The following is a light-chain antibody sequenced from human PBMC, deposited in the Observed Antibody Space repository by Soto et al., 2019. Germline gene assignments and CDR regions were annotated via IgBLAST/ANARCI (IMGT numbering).Light chain of an antibody. CDR3: QQYNNWPPIT. CDR2: DAS. CDR1: QSVNKY. V-gene: IGKV3D-15*01. J-gene: IGKJ5*01. Sequence: PGERATLSCRASQSVNKYLAWYQQKPGQAPRLLIYDASNRATDIPARFSGSGSGTEFTLTISSLQSEDFAVYYCQQYNNWPPITFGQGTRLEIK.